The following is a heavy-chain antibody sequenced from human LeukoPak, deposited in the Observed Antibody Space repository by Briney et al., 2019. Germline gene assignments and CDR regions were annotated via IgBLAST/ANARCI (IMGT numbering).Heavy chain of an antibody. J-gene: IGHJ4*02. V-gene: IGHV3-53*01. CDR2: IYSGGST. CDR1: GFTFSSYT. Sequence: GSLRLSCAASGFTFSSYTMSWVRQAPGKGLEWVSVIYSGGSTYYADSVKGRFTISRDNSKNTLYLQMNSLRAEDTAVYYCARDGLALLPRDWGQGTLVTVSS. D-gene: IGHD6-13*01. CDR3: ARDGLALLPRD.